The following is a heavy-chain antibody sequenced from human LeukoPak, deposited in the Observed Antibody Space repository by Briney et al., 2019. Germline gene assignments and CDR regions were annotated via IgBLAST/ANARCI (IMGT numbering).Heavy chain of an antibody. CDR1: GYTFTAYY. Sequence: ASVKVSCKASGYTFTAYYMRWVRQAPGQGLEWMGRISSNTGGADYAQKFQGRVTMTRDTSKSTVYTELSWLRSDDTAVYYCARASFTIFGVVIDIHWFDPWGQGTLVTVSS. J-gene: IGHJ5*02. CDR3: ARASFTIFGVVIDIHWFDP. D-gene: IGHD3-3*01. V-gene: IGHV1-2*06. CDR2: ISSNTGGA.